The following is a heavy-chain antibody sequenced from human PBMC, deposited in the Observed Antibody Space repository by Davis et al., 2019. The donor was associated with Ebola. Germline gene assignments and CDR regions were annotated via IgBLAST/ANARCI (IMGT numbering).Heavy chain of an antibody. CDR1: GFTFSSYS. CDR3: AKGTVGATQDWFDP. CDR2: ISSSSSYI. D-gene: IGHD1-26*01. J-gene: IGHJ5*02. Sequence: GESLKISCAASGFTFSSYSMNWVRQAPGKGLEWVSSISSSSSYIYYADSVKGRFTISRDNSKNTLYLQMNSLRAEDTAVYYCAKGTVGATQDWFDPWGQGTLVTVSS. V-gene: IGHV3-21*04.